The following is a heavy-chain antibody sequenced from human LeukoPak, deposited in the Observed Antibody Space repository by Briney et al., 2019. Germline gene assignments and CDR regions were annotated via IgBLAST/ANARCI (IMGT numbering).Heavy chain of an antibody. J-gene: IGHJ4*02. Sequence: GGSLRLSCAASGFTVSSNYMSWVRQAPGKGLEWVSVIYSGGSTYYADSVKGRFTISRDNSKNTLYLQMNSLRAEDTAVYYCARESSSSWYPLGYFDYWGRGTLVTVSS. CDR1: GFTVSSNY. CDR3: ARESSSSWYPLGYFDY. CDR2: IYSGGST. V-gene: IGHV3-53*01. D-gene: IGHD6-13*01.